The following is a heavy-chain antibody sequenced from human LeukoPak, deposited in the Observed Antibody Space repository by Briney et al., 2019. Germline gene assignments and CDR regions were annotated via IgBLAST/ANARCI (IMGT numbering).Heavy chain of an antibody. V-gene: IGHV4-59*01. CDR2: IYYSGST. Sequence: SETLSLTCTVSGGSISSYYWSWIRQPPGKGLEWIGYIYYSGSTNYNPSLKSRVTISVDTSKNQFSLKLSSVTAADTAVYYCARQGMRSGYGSGSYLASQTKYYYYYYMDVWGKGTTVTVSS. CDR1: GGSISSYY. CDR3: ARQGMRSGYGSGSYLASQTKYYYYYYMDV. D-gene: IGHD3-10*01. J-gene: IGHJ6*03.